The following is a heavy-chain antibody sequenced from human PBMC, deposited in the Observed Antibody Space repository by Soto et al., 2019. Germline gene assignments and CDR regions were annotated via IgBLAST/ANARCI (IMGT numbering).Heavy chain of an antibody. CDR2: ISSSSSYI. Sequence: GGSLRLSCAASGFTFSSYSMNWVRQAPGKGLEWVSSISSSSSYIYYADSVKGRFTISKDNAKNSLYMQMNSLRAEDTAVYYCARDVSSVTIVPYYYGMDVWGQGTTVTVSS. J-gene: IGHJ6*02. CDR3: ARDVSSVTIVPYYYGMDV. V-gene: IGHV3-21*01. CDR1: GFTFSSYS. D-gene: IGHD4-17*01.